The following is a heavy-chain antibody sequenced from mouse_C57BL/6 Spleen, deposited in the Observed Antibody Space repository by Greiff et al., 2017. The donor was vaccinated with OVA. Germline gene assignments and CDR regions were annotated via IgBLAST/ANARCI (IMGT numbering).Heavy chain of an antibody. V-gene: IGHV5-4*01. CDR2: ISDGGSYT. Sequence: EVQRVESGGGLVKPGGSLKLSCAASGFTFSSYAMSWVRQTPEKRLEWVATISDGGSYTYYPDNVKGRFTISRDNAKNNLYLQMSHLKSEDTAMYYCARARNYGNYEVWFAYWGQGTLVTVSA. CDR1: GFTFSSYA. D-gene: IGHD2-1*01. CDR3: ARARNYGNYEVWFAY. J-gene: IGHJ3*01.